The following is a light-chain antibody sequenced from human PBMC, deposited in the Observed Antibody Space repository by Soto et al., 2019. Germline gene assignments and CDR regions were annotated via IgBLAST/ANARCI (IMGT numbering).Light chain of an antibody. J-gene: IGLJ1*01. CDR3: CSHAGTSYV. Sequence: QSALTQPRSVSESPGQSVTISCTGTSSDVGRYNFVSWYQQHPGKAPKLMIYDVSKRPSGVPDRFSGSKSGNTASLTISGLQADDEADYYCCSHAGTSYVFGTGTKLTVL. V-gene: IGLV2-11*01. CDR1: SSDVGRYNF. CDR2: DVS.